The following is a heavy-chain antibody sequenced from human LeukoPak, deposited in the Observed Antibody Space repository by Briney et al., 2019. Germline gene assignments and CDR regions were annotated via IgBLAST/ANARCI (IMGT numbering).Heavy chain of an antibody. J-gene: IGHJ4*02. CDR3: ARDRFWYFDY. CDR2: IYYSGST. V-gene: IGHV4-59*01. Sequence: SETLSLTCTVSGGSISSYYWSWLRQPPGKGLEGIGYIYYSGSTNYNPSLKSRVTITVDTSKNQFSLKLSSVTAADTAVYYCARDRFWYFDYWGQGTLVTVS. CDR1: GGSISSYY.